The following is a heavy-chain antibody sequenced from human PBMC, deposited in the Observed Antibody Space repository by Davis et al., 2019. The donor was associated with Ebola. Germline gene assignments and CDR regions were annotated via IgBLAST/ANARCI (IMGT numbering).Heavy chain of an antibody. J-gene: IGHJ6*04. CDR3: ARGGATLRFLEQVYGMDV. V-gene: IGHV1-3*01. D-gene: IGHD3-3*01. CDR2: INADTGNT. CDR1: GYTFTTYA. Sequence: ASVKVSCKASGYTFTTYAFHWVRQAPGQRLEWMGWINADTGNTKYSQKFQGRVTITRDTSASTAYMELSSLRSEDTAVYYCARGGATLRFLEQVYGMDVWGKGTTVTVSS.